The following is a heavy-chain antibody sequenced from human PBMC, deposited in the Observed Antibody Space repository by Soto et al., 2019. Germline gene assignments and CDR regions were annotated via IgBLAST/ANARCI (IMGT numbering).Heavy chain of an antibody. CDR3: ASQHYYDSSGYYTWN. CDR2: VHYSGST. CDR1: FGCISSTIYY. J-gene: IGHJ4*02. Sequence: SETLSLTCSVSFGCISSTIYYWGWIRDPPGKGLEWIATVHYSGSTYYTPSLKNRVTISADTSNNQFSLRLNSVTAADTAVYYCASQHYYDSSGYYTWNWGQGTLVTVS. D-gene: IGHD3-22*01. V-gene: IGHV4-39*01.